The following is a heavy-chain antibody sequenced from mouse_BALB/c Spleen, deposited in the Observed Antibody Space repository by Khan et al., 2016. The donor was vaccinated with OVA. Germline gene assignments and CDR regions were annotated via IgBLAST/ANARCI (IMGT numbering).Heavy chain of an antibody. J-gene: IGHJ2*01. Sequence: VQLVESGAELAKPGASLKMSCKASGYTFVNYWILWIKQRPGQGLEWIGYINPTTGYTEYNQNFKDKATLPADKSSSTAYMQLSSLTSEDSTVYYCARRGLRWDFDYWGQGTTLTVSS. CDR2: INPTTGYT. V-gene: IGHV1-7*01. CDR3: ARRGLRWDFDY. D-gene: IGHD1-1*01. CDR1: GYTFVNYW.